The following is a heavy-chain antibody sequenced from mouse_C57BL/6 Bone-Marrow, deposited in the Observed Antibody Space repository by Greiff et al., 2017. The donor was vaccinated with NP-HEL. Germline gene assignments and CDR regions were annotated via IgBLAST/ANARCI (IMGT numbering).Heavy chain of an antibody. Sequence: QVQLQQPGAELVMPGASVKLSCKASGYTFTSYWMHWVKQRPGQGLEWIGEIDPSDSYTNYNQKFKGKSTLTVDKSSSTAYMQLSSLTSEDSAVYYCARWMKGYYFDYWGQGTTLTVSS. CDR3: ARWMKGYYFDY. CDR1: GYTFTSYW. CDR2: IDPSDSYT. V-gene: IGHV1-69*01. J-gene: IGHJ2*01.